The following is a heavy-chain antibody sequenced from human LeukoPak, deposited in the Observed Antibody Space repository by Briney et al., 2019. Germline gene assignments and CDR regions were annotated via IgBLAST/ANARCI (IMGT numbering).Heavy chain of an antibody. Sequence: SETLSLTCTVSGGSISSYYWSWIRQPPGKGLEWIGYIFTSGSTNYNPSLRSRVTISLDTSKNQFSLKLSSVTAADTAVYYCASLTYDFWSGYPNNWFDPWGQGTLVTVSS. D-gene: IGHD3-3*01. CDR1: GGSISSYY. J-gene: IGHJ5*02. CDR3: ASLTYDFWSGYPNNWFDP. CDR2: IFTSGST. V-gene: IGHV4-4*09.